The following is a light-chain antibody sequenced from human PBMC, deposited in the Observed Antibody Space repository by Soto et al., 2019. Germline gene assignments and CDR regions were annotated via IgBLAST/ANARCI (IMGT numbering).Light chain of an antibody. CDR1: QTISSW. CDR2: KAS. CDR3: QHYNSYSEA. Sequence: DIQMTQSPSTLSESVGDRVTITCRASQTISSWLAWYQQKPGKAPKLLIYKASTLKSGVPSRFSGSGSGTEFTLTISSLQPDDFATYYCQHYNSYSEALGQGTKVDTK. V-gene: IGKV1-5*03. J-gene: IGKJ1*01.